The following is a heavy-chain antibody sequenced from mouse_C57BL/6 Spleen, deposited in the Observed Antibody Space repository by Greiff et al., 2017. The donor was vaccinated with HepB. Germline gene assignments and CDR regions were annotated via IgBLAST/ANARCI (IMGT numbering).Heavy chain of an antibody. CDR3: ARSEGIRGSRNY. J-gene: IGHJ2*01. V-gene: IGHV1-64*01. CDR2: IHPNSGST. D-gene: IGHD1-1*01. CDR1: GYTFTSYW. Sequence: QVQLQQPGAELVKPGASVKLSCKASGYTFTSYWMHWVKQRPGQGLEWIGMIHPNSGSTNYNEKFKSKATLTVDKSSSTAYMQLSSLTSEDSAVYYCARSEGIRGSRNYWGQGTTLTVSS.